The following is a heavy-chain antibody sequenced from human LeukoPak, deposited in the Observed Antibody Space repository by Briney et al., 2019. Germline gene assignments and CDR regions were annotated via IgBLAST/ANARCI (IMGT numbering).Heavy chain of an antibody. V-gene: IGHV3-15*01. D-gene: IGHD5-12*01. CDR3: TTCLKKWLRLRGSDY. CDR2: IKSKTDGGTT. Sequence: KPGGSLRLSCAASGFTFSNAWMSWVRQAPGKGLEWVDRIKSKTDGGTTDYAAPVKGRFTISRDDSKNTLYLQMNSLKTEDTAVYYCTTCLKKWLRLRGSDYWVQGTLVTVSS. J-gene: IGHJ4*02. CDR1: GFTFSNAW.